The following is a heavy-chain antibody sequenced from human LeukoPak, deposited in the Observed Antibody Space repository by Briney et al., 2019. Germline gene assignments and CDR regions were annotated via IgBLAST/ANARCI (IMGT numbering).Heavy chain of an antibody. CDR2: IYYSGST. V-gene: IGHV4-39*01. CDR1: GGSISSSSYY. J-gene: IGHJ4*02. CDR3: ARYRGGYDSSGYHPSSSDY. D-gene: IGHD3-22*01. Sequence: SETLSLTCTVSGGSISSSSYYWGWIRQPPGKGLEWIGSIYYSGSTYYNPSLKSRVTISVDTSKNQFSLKLSSVTAADTAVYYCARYRGGYDSSGYHPSSSDYWGQGTLATVSS.